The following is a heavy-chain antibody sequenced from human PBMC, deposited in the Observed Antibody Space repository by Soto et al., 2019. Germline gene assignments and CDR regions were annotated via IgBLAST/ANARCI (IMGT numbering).Heavy chain of an antibody. V-gene: IGHV3-66*01. Sequence: GGSLRLSCAASGFTVSSNYMSWVRQAPGKGLEWVSVIYSGGSTYYADSVKGRFTISGDNSKNTLYLQMNSLRAEDTAVYYCARVSRDSSGWSPPFDIWGQGTMVTVSS. D-gene: IGHD6-19*01. CDR2: IYSGGST. CDR1: GFTVSSNY. J-gene: IGHJ3*02. CDR3: ARVSRDSSGWSPPFDI.